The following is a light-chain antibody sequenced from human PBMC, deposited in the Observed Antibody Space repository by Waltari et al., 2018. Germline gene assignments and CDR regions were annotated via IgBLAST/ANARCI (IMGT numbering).Light chain of an antibody. Sequence: DLQMTQSPSTLSASVGDRVTITCRDSQSISSWLAWYQQKPGKAPKLLTYKASRLESGVPSRFSGSGYGTEYTLTISSLQPDDFATYYCQQYNSYAWTFGKGTKVEIK. CDR1: QSISSW. CDR3: QQYNSYAWT. J-gene: IGKJ1*01. V-gene: IGKV1-5*03. CDR2: KAS.